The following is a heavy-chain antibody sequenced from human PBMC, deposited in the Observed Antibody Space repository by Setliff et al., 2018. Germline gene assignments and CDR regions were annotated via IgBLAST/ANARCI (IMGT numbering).Heavy chain of an antibody. J-gene: IGHJ5*02. CDR1: GYTFTGYY. V-gene: IGHV1-2*02. Sequence: VSCKASGYTFTGYYIHWVRQAPGEGLEWMGCINVNSGDTNYAQKFQGRVIVTRDTSSSTAYMELRSLRPDDTAVYFCARGRIHDSSDYIGNWFDPWGQGTLVTVSS. CDR2: INVNSGDT. CDR3: ARGRIHDSSDYIGNWFDP. D-gene: IGHD3-22*01.